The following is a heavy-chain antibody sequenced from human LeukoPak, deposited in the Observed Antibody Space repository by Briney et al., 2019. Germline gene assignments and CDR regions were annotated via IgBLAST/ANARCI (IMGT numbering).Heavy chain of an antibody. D-gene: IGHD1-14*01. CDR2: IYSDDRA. CDR3: ARDLAGFEEPRYYYYMDV. Sequence: GGSLRLSCVASGFTVNRNVMSWVRQAPGKGLEWVSLIYSDDRAFYADSVKGRFTISRNKSKNTLFLQMSSLKPEDTAIYYCARDLAGFEEPRYYYYMDVWGKGATVTVSS. CDR1: GFTVNRNV. J-gene: IGHJ6*03. V-gene: IGHV3-66*02.